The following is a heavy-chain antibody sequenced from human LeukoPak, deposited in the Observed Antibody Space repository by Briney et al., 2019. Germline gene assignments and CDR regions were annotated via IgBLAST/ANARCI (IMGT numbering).Heavy chain of an antibody. CDR3: AKEGRAVAALDY. J-gene: IGHJ4*02. V-gene: IGHV3-23*01. CDR1: GFTFRSYA. CDR2: ISGSGGNT. D-gene: IGHD6-19*01. Sequence: GGSLRLSCAAYGFTFRSYAMNWVRQAPGKGLEWVSGISGSGGNTYSAESLKGRVTISRDNSKNTLYLQMNSLRAEDTAVYYCAKEGRAVAALDYWGQGTLVTVPS.